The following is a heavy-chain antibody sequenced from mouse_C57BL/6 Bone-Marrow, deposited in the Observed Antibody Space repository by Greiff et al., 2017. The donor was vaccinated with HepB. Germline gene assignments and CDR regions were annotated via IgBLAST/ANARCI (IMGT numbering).Heavy chain of an antibody. V-gene: IGHV3-6*01. D-gene: IGHD2-1*01. J-gene: IGHJ3*01. CDR1: GYSITSGYY. Sequence: DVQLVESGPGLVKPSQSLSLTCSVSGYSITSGYYWNWIRQFPGNKLEWMGYISYDGSNNYNPSLKNRISITRDTSTNQFFLKLNPVTTEDTATYYCARDRPYGNLFAYWGQGTLVTVAA. CDR2: ISYDGSN. CDR3: ARDRPYGNLFAY.